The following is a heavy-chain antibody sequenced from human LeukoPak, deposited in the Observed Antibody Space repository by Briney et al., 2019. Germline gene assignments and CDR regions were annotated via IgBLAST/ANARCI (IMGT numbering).Heavy chain of an antibody. CDR1: GFTFSSYW. D-gene: IGHD2-2*01. J-gene: IGHJ4*02. V-gene: IGHV3-7*01. CDR2: IKKDGSEK. CDR3: AKDVPAAYFDY. Sequence: GGSLRLSCAASGFTFSSYWMSWVRQAPGKGLEWVANIKKDGSEKYYVNSVKGRFTISRDNSKNTLYLQVNSLRAEDTAVYFCAKDVPAAYFDYWGQGTLVTVSS.